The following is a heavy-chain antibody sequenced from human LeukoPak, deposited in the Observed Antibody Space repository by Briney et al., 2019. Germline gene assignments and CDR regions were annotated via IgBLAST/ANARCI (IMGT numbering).Heavy chain of an antibody. Sequence: ASVKVSCKASGYTFTSYDINWVRQATGQGLEWMGWMNPNSGNTGYAQKFQGRVTITRNTSISTAYMELSSLRSEDTAVYYCARGLFHYYYDSSGRAVGAFDIWGQGTMVTVSS. D-gene: IGHD3-22*01. J-gene: IGHJ3*02. CDR3: ARGLFHYYYDSSGRAVGAFDI. V-gene: IGHV1-8*03. CDR2: MNPNSGNT. CDR1: GYTFTSYD.